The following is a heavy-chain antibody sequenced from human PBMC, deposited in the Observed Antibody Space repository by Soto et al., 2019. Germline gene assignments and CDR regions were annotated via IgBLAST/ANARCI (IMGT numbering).Heavy chain of an antibody. CDR1: GFTFSSYA. Sequence: EVHLLESGGGLVQRGGSLRLSCAASGFTFSSYAMSWVRQAPGKGLEWVSGISGSGGSAYYADSVKGRFTASRENSKNALYLQRDSRTAEDTAVNYCVEDPVGKQLDCFDPWGKRTLVIVS. CDR3: VEDPVGKQLDCFDP. D-gene: IGHD6-13*01. J-gene: IGHJ5*02. V-gene: IGHV3-23*01. CDR2: ISGSGGSA.